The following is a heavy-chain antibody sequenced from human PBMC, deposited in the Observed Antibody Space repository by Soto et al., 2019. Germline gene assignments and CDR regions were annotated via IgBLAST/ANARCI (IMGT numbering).Heavy chain of an antibody. CDR2: IYYSGST. CDR3: ARLYYYGSGSYSFDY. J-gene: IGHJ4*02. V-gene: IGHV4-39*01. Sequence: PEETLSLTCTVSGGSISSSSYYWGWIRQPPGKGLEWIGSIYYSGSTYYNPSLKSRVTISVDTSKNQFSLKLSSVTAADTAVYYCARLYYYGSGSYSFDYWGQGTLVTVSS. CDR1: GGSISSSSYY. D-gene: IGHD3-10*01.